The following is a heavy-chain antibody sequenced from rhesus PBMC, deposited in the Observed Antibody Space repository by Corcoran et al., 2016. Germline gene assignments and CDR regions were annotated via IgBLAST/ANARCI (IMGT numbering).Heavy chain of an antibody. V-gene: IGHV3S42*01. Sequence: EVQLVESGGGLAKPGGSLRLSCAASGFTSSSYWMNWFRQTPGKWLKWVLAINGGRRTTYYADSVKGRFTISRDNSKNTLSLQMNSLRAEDTAVYYCAKSVRGYWIDYWGQGVLVTVSS. CDR2: INGGRRTT. J-gene: IGHJ4*01. CDR3: AKSVRGYWIDY. CDR1: GFTSSSYW. D-gene: IGHD5-42*01.